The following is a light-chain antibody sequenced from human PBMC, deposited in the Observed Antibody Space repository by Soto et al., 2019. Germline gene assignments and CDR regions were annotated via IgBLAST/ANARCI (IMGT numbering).Light chain of an antibody. J-gene: IGLJ3*02. V-gene: IGLV4-60*02. CDR1: SGHSSYI. CDR3: ETWDFNNRV. CDR2: LEGSGSY. Sequence: QPVLTQSSSASASLGSSVKLTCTLSSGHSSYIIAWHQQQPGKAPRYLMKLEGSGSYNKGSEVPDPFSGSSSGADRYLTISNLQFEDEADYYCETWDFNNRVFGGGSKLTVL.